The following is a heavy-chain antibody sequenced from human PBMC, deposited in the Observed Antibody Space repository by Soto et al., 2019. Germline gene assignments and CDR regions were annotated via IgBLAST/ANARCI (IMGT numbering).Heavy chain of an antibody. J-gene: IGHJ3*02. Sequence: SETLSLTCAVHGGSFSGYYWSWIRQPPGKGLEWIGEINHSGSTNYNPSLKSRVTISVDTSKNQFSLKLSSVTAADTAVYYCARVKGDDSSGYYYGDAFDIWGQGTMVTVSS. CDR1: GGSFSGYY. V-gene: IGHV4-34*01. CDR3: ARVKGDDSSGYYYGDAFDI. D-gene: IGHD3-22*01. CDR2: INHSGST.